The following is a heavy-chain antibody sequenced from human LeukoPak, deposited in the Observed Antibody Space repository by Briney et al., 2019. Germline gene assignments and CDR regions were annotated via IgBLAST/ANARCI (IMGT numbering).Heavy chain of an antibody. CDR3: ARDVEGSY. V-gene: IGHV3-48*04. CDR2: ISSSSSTI. J-gene: IGHJ4*02. Sequence: GGSLRLSCAASGFTFSSYSMNWVRQAPGKGLEWVSYISSSSSTIYYADFVKGRFTISRDNAKDSLYLQMNSLRAEDTAVYYCARDVEGSYWGQGTLVTVSS. CDR1: GFTFSSYS. D-gene: IGHD3-3*01.